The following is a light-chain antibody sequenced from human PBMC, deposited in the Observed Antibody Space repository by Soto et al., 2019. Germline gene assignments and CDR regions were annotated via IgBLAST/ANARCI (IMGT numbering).Light chain of an antibody. CDR1: QSVLYSSNNKNY. J-gene: IGKJ2*01. CDR2: WAS. CDR3: QQYYATPPYT. V-gene: IGKV4-1*01. Sequence: DIVMTQSPDSLAVFLGERATINCKSSQSVLYSSNNKNYLAWYQQKAGQPPKLLIYWASTRESGVPDRFSGSGSGTDFTLTISSLQAEDVAVYYCQQYYATPPYTFGQGTKLEIE.